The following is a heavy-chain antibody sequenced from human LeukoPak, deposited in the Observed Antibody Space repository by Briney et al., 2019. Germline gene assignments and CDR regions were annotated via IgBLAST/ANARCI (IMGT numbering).Heavy chain of an antibody. CDR1: GGSFSGYY. CDR2: INHSGST. J-gene: IGHJ5*02. CDR3: ARGVARYYDYVWGSYRKNWFDP. Sequence: SETLSLTCAVYGGSFSGYYWSWLRQPPGKGLEWIGEINHSGSTNYNPSLKSRVTISVDTSKNQFSLKLSSVTAADTAVYYCARGVARYYDYVWGSYRKNWFDPWGQGTLVTVSS. D-gene: IGHD3-16*02. V-gene: IGHV4-34*01.